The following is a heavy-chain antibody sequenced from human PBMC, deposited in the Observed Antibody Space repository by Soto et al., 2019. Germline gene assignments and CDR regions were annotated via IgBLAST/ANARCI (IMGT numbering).Heavy chain of an antibody. Sequence: GGSLRLSCAASGFTFIDYYMSWIRQAPGKGLEWVSYISSSSSYANYADSVKGRFTISRDNAKNSLYLQMNSLRAEDTAVYYCARDIYQNYYDSSGYYYGRDAFDIWGQGTMVTVSS. D-gene: IGHD3-22*01. J-gene: IGHJ3*02. CDR2: ISSSSSYA. CDR3: ARDIYQNYYDSSGYYYGRDAFDI. V-gene: IGHV3-11*06. CDR1: GFTFIDYY.